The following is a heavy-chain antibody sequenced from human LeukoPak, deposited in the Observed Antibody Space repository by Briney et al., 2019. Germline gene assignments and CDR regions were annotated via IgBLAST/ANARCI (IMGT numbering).Heavy chain of an antibody. CDR1: GGTISSYF. Sequence: KASETLSLTCTVSGGTISSYFWTWIRQPPGKGLEWIGYTYYSGSTNYNPSLKSRVTISVDTSKNQFSLKLSSVTAADTAVYYCASTAARGWLGYWGQGTLVTVSS. CDR3: ASTAARGWLGY. J-gene: IGHJ4*02. V-gene: IGHV4-59*01. D-gene: IGHD6-6*01. CDR2: TYYSGST.